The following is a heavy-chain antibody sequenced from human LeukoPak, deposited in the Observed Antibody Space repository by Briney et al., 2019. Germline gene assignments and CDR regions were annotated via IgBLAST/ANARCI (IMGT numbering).Heavy chain of an antibody. Sequence: PGGSLRLSCAASGFTFSSYGMHWVRQAPGKGLEWVAVISYDGSNKYYADSVKGRFTISRDNSKNTLYLQMNSLRAEDTAVYYCAKVSRNQVPLVYYYYYGMGVWGQGTTVTVSS. D-gene: IGHD1-14*01. CDR2: ISYDGSNK. J-gene: IGHJ6*02. V-gene: IGHV3-30*18. CDR3: AKVSRNQVPLVYYYYYGMGV. CDR1: GFTFSSYG.